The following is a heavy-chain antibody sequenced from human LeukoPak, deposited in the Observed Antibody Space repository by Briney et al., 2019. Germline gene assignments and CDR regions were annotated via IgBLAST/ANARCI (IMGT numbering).Heavy chain of an antibody. CDR1: NYSISSHYY. Sequence: SETLSLTCTVSNYSISSHYYWSWIRQPPGKGLEWIGYIYYSGSTNYNPSLKSRVTISVDTSKNQFSLKLSSVTAADTAVYYCARVELVPEGEYYFDYWGQGTLVTVSS. CDR2: IYYSGST. J-gene: IGHJ4*02. CDR3: ARVELVPEGEYYFDY. V-gene: IGHV4-59*01. D-gene: IGHD3-16*01.